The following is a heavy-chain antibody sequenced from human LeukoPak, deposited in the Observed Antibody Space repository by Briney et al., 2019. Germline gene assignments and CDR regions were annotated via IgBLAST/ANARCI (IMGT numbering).Heavy chain of an antibody. Sequence: GGSLRLSCSAPGFTFSNHWMNWVRQAPGKGLEWVANINKDGSEKNYVDSVKGRFTISRDNAKNSLYLQMNYLRPEDTAVYYCARQDHGPDYWGQGTLVTVSS. CDR1: GFTFSNHW. V-gene: IGHV3-7*01. CDR2: INKDGSEK. D-gene: IGHD1-14*01. J-gene: IGHJ4*02. CDR3: ARQDHGPDY.